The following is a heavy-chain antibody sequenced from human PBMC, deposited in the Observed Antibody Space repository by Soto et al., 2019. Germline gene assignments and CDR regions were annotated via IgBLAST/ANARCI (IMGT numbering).Heavy chain of an antibody. CDR3: ARERGEWFGDLLPHGSFDP. J-gene: IGHJ5*02. V-gene: IGHV4-59*01. CDR2: ILYTGYT. D-gene: IGHD3-10*01. Sequence: SETLSLTCTVSGGSISDYYWSWIRQSPGKVLEWIGYILYTGYTNYNPSLKSRITISIDTSRNQFSLRLSSVTAADTAVYYCARERGEWFGDLLPHGSFDPWSPGXLVTVYS. CDR1: GGSISDYY.